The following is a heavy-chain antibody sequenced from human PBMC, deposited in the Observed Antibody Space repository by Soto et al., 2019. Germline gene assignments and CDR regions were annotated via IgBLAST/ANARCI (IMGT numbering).Heavy chain of an antibody. CDR2: IYYSGST. CDR1: GGSISSYY. J-gene: IGHJ5*02. Sequence: QVQLQESGPGLVKPSETLSLTCTVSGGSISSYYWSWIRQPPGKGLEWIGYIYYSGSTNYNPSLKSRVTISVDTSKNQFSLKLSSVTAADTAVYYCARGLSFSGRGLWFDPWGQGTLVTVSS. D-gene: IGHD3-10*01. V-gene: IGHV4-59*01. CDR3: ARGLSFSGRGLWFDP.